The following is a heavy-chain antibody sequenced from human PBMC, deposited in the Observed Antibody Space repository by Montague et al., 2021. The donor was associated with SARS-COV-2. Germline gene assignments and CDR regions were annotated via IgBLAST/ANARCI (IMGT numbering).Heavy chain of an antibody. CDR1: GGSISSYY. J-gene: IGHJ3*02. Sequence: ETLSLTCAVSGGSISSYYWSWIRQPPGKGLEWIGYIYYSGSTNYNPSLKSRVTISVDTSKNQFSLKLSSVTAADTAVYYCARGSGWMGNAFDIWGQGTMVTVSS. CDR3: ARGSGWMGNAFDI. V-gene: IGHV4-59*01. CDR2: IYYSGST. D-gene: IGHD6-19*01.